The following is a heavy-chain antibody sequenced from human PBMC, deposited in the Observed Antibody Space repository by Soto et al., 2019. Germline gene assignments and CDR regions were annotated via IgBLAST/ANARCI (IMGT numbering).Heavy chain of an antibody. CDR2: IIPIFGTA. Sequence: GASVKVSCKASGGTFSSYAISWVRQAPGQGLEWMGGIIPIFGTANYAQKFQGRVTITADKSTSTAYMELSSLRSEDTAVYYCARGGIVGAGHGRSGRGSYYYYGMDVWGQGTTVTVSS. D-gene: IGHD1-26*01. V-gene: IGHV1-69*06. CDR1: GGTFSSYA. J-gene: IGHJ6*02. CDR3: ARGGIVGAGHGRSGRGSYYYYGMDV.